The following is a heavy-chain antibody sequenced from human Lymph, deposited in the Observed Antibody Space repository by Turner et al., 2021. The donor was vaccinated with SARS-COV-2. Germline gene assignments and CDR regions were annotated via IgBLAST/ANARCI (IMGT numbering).Heavy chain of an antibody. Sequence: QVQLVQSGAEVKKPGASVKVSCKASGYTFTGYYMHWVRQAPGQGLEWMGWINPNRGGTNYAQKFQGRVTMTRDTSISTDYMELSRLRSDDTAVYYCARDVERYNDFWSGYSGGYGLDVWGQGTTVTVSS. CDR1: GYTFTGYY. J-gene: IGHJ6*02. CDR3: ARDVERYNDFWSGYSGGYGLDV. D-gene: IGHD3-3*01. CDR2: INPNRGGT. V-gene: IGHV1-2*02.